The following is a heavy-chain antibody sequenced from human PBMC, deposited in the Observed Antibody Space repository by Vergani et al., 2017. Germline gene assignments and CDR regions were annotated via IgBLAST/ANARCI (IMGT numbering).Heavy chain of an antibody. CDR1: GYSISSGYY. CDR2: IYHSGST. CDR3: ARDRSWYYYGSGSYYGWFDP. J-gene: IGHJ5*02. D-gene: IGHD3-10*01. Sequence: QVQLQESGPGLVKPSETLSLTCAVSGYSISSGYYWGWIRQPPGKGLEWIGSIYHSGSTYYNPSLKSRVTISVDTSKNQFSLKLGSVTAADTAVYYCARDRSWYYYGSGSYYGWFDPWGQGTLVTVSS. V-gene: IGHV4-38-2*02.